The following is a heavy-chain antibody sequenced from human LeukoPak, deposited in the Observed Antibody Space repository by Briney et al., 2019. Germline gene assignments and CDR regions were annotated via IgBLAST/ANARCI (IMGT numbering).Heavy chain of an antibody. D-gene: IGHD2-2*01. J-gene: IGHJ4*02. CDR3: ATRVEYCSSTSCYGRRGYYFDY. V-gene: IGHV1-69*13. CDR1: GYTFSSNA. Sequence: GASVKVSCKASGYTFSSNAINWVRQAPGQGLEWMGGIIPIFGTANYAQKFQGRVTITADESTSTAYMELGSLRSEDTAVYYCATRVEYCSSTSCYGRRGYYFDYWGQGTLVTVSS. CDR2: IIPIFGTA.